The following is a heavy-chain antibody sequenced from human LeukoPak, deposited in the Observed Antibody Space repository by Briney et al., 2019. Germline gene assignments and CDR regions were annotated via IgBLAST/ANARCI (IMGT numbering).Heavy chain of an antibody. J-gene: IGHJ4*02. Sequence: GGSLRLSCAASGLTFSSYSMNWVRQAPGKGLEWVSYISSSSSTIYYADSVKGRFTISRDNAKNSLYLQMNSLRAEDTAVYYCARGDYVLIDYWGQGTLVTVSS. D-gene: IGHD4-17*01. V-gene: IGHV3-48*01. CDR1: GLTFSSYS. CDR3: ARGDYVLIDY. CDR2: ISSSSSTI.